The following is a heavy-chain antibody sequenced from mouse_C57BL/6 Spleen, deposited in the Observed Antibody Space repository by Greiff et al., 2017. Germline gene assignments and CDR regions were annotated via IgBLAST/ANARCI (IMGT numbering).Heavy chain of an antibody. D-gene: IGHD1-1*01. CDR1: GFSLTSYG. CDR3: ARKGDYGSSNWYFDV. Sequence: QVQLQQSGPGLVQPSQSLSITCTVSGFSLTSYGVHWVRQSPGKGLEWLGVIWSGGSTDYNAAFISRLSISKDNSKSQVFFKMNSLQADDTAIYYCARKGDYGSSNWYFDVWGTGTTVTVSS. CDR2: IWSGGST. J-gene: IGHJ1*03. V-gene: IGHV2-2*01.